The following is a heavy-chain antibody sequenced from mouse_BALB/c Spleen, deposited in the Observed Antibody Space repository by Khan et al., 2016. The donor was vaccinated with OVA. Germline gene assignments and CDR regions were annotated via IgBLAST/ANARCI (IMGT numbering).Heavy chain of an antibody. CDR1: GYTFTSYT. Sequence: VQLQESGAELARPGASVKMSCKASGYTFTSYTMHWVKQRPGQGLEWIGYINPSSGYTNYNQKFKDKATLTADKSSSTAYMQLSSLTSEDSAVYYCARLLRLREAMDYWGQGTSVTVSS. CDR3: ARLLRLREAMDY. V-gene: IGHV1-4*01. J-gene: IGHJ4*01. D-gene: IGHD1-2*01. CDR2: INPSSGYT.